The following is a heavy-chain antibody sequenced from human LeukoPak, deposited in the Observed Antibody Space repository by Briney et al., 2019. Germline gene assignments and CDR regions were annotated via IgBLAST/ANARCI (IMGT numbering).Heavy chain of an antibody. J-gene: IGHJ6*02. CDR2: INHSGST. Sequence: NPSETLSLTCAVYGGSFSGYYWSWIRQPPGKGLEWIGEINHSGSTNYNPSLKSRVTISVDTSKNQFSLKLSSVTAADTAVYYCARDGVVPAAIRYGMDVWGQGTTVTVSS. CDR3: ARDGVVPAAIRYGMDV. CDR1: GGSFSGYY. D-gene: IGHD2-2*01. V-gene: IGHV4-34*01.